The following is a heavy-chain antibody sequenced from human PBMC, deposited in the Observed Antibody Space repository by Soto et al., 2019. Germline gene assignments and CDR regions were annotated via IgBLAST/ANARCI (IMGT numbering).Heavy chain of an antibody. CDR1: GASISGFY. CDR2: IYATGST. J-gene: IGHJ5*02. CDR3: GRDGDNTLRHWFDP. D-gene: IGHD1-20*01. V-gene: IGHV4-4*07. Sequence: SETLSLTCTVSGASISGFYCSWIRKSAWKGLEWIGRIYATGSTDYNPSLKSRVMMSVDTSKKQFSLKLRSVTAADTAVYYCGRDGDNTLRHWFDPWGQGISVTVSS.